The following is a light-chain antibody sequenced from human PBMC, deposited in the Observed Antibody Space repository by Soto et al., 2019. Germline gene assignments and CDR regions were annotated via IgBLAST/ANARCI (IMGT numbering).Light chain of an antibody. J-gene: IGLJ1*01. Sequence: QSALTQPASVSGSPGQSITISCTGTSSDVGGYNYVSWYQQHPGKAPKLMIYEVSNRPSGVSNRFSGSKSGNTASLTISGLQGEDEADYYCSSYTSSSTRFFGTGTKLTVL. CDR2: EVS. CDR3: SSYTSSSTRF. V-gene: IGLV2-14*01. CDR1: SSDVGGYNY.